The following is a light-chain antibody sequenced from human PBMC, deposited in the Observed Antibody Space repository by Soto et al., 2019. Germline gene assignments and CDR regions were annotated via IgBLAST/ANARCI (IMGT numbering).Light chain of an antibody. J-gene: IGKJ2*01. V-gene: IGKV1-5*01. CDR3: QQYHGYST. CDR1: QNINYW. Sequence: DIQMTQSPSPLSASVGDRVTITCRASQNINYWLAWYQHKPGKAPKLLIYDASSLESGVPSRFSGSGFGTEFTLTISSLQPEDFASYCCQQYHGYSTFGQGTKLEIK. CDR2: DAS.